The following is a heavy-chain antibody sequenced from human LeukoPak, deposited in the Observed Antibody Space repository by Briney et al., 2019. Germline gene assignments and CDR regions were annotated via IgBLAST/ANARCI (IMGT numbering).Heavy chain of an antibody. CDR3: ARGRSAIYCSSTSCSQAIYYMDV. D-gene: IGHD2-2*01. Sequence: GASVKVSCKASGYTFTSYDINWVRQATGQGLEWMGWMNPNSGNTGYAQKFQGRVTMTRNTSISTAYMELSSLRSEDTAVYYCARGRSAIYCSSTSCSQAIYYMDVWGKGTTVTSSS. V-gene: IGHV1-8*01. J-gene: IGHJ6*03. CDR2: MNPNSGNT. CDR1: GYTFTSYD.